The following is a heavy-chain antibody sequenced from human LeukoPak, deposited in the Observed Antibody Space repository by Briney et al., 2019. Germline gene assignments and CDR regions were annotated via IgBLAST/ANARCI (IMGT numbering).Heavy chain of an antibody. V-gene: IGHV3-23*01. D-gene: IGHD2-15*01. CDR2: ISGSGGST. Sequence: GGSLRLSCAASGFTFSGYAMSWVRQAPGKGLEWVSAISGSGGSTYYADSVKGRFTISRDNSKNTLYLQMNSLRAEDTAVYYCAKDLDIVVVVAIDAFDIWGQGTMVTVSS. J-gene: IGHJ3*02. CDR1: GFTFSGYA. CDR3: AKDLDIVVVVAIDAFDI.